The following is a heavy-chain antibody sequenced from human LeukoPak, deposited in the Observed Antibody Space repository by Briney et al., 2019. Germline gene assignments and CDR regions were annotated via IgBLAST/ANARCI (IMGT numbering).Heavy chain of an antibody. J-gene: IGHJ6*04. CDR3: AELGITMIGGV. Sequence: GGSLRLSCAASGFSFSSNSMNWVRQAPGEGLEWVSYISSSSSTIYYADSVKGRFTISRGNAKNSLYLQMNSRRAEDTAVYYCAELGITMIGGVWGKGTTVTISS. V-gene: IGHV3-48*04. CDR2: ISSSSSTI. CDR1: GFSFSSNS. D-gene: IGHD3-10*02.